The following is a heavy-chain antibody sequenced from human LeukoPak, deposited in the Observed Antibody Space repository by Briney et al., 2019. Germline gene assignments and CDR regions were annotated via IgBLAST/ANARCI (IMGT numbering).Heavy chain of an antibody. D-gene: IGHD2-8*01. J-gene: IGHJ5*01. CDR2: IYAGGST. V-gene: IGHV4-4*07. CDR3: ARALWANGLDS. CDR1: GGSLSTHY. Sequence: SETLSLTCSVSGGSLSTHYWTWIRQSAGKGLEWIGRIYAGGSTNVNPSLKSRVTLSAVTSKNQFSLRLTSVTAADTAVYYCARALWANGLDSWGHGLLVTVSS.